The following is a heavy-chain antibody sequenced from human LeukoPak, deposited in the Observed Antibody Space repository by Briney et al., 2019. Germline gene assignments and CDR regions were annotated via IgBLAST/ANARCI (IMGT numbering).Heavy chain of an antibody. V-gene: IGHV3-23*01. CDR3: AKSGIVIAAAGSIA. CDR2: ISGSGGST. D-gene: IGHD6-13*01. CDR1: GFTFSSYS. J-gene: IGHJ5*02. Sequence: GGSLRLSCAASGFTFSSYSMNWVRQAPGKGLEWVSAISGSGGSTYYADSVKGRFTISRDNSKNTLYLQMNSLRAEDTAVFYCAKSGIVIAAAGSIAWGQGTLVTVSS.